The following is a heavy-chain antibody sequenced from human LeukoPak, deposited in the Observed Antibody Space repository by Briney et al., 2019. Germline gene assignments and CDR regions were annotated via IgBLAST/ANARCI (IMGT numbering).Heavy chain of an antibody. V-gene: IGHV4-61*01. Sequence: PSETLSLTCTVSGGSVSSGSYYWSWIRQPPGKGLEWIGYIYYSGSTNYNPSLKSRVTISVDTSKNQFSLRLNSVTAADTAVYYCVMWFGELYYFDYWGQGTLVTVSS. CDR1: GGSVSSGSYY. CDR3: VMWFGELYYFDY. D-gene: IGHD3-10*01. CDR2: IYYSGST. J-gene: IGHJ4*02.